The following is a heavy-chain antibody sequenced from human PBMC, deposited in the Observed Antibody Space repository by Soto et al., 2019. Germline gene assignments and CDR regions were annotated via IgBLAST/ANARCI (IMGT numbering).Heavy chain of an antibody. J-gene: IGHJ5*02. CDR2: IYYSGAT. Sequence: SETLSLTCTVSGGSINSVTDYWSWIRQYPGKGLEWIGYIYYSGATYYSPSLKSRVTISLDTSKNHFSLRLSSVTAADTAVYYCARERPRHHWFDPWGQGSLVTVSS. V-gene: IGHV4-31*03. CDR3: ARERPRHHWFDP. CDR1: GGSINSVTDY.